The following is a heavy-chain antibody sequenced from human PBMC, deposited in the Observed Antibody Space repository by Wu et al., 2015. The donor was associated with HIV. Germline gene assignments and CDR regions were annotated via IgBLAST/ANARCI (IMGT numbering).Heavy chain of an antibody. Sequence: QVQLVQSGAEVKKPGSSVKVSCKASGGTFSSYAISWVRQAPGQGLEWMGGIIPIFGTANYAQKFQGRVTITADESTSTAYMELSSLRSEDTAVYYCDENQSRGLITSWVPGPYYMDVVGTNGATVTVS. CDR3: DENQSRGLITSWVPGPYYMDV. CDR1: GGTFSSYA. V-gene: IGHV1-69*12. J-gene: IGHJ6*03. CDR2: IIPIFGTA. D-gene: IGHD3-10*01.